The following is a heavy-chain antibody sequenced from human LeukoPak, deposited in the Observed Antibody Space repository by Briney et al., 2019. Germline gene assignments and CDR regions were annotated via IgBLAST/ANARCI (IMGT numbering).Heavy chain of an antibody. CDR2: ISASSYST. Sequence: GGSLRLSCAASGFTFSNYAMSWVRQAPGKGLEWVSVISASSYSTSYADSVRGRFTISRDNAKNTLYLQMNSLRAEDTAVYYCAKKSPDSSGNPAYDWGQGTLVTVSS. CDR1: GFTFSNYA. V-gene: IGHV3-23*01. D-gene: IGHD4-23*01. J-gene: IGHJ4*02. CDR3: AKKSPDSSGNPAYD.